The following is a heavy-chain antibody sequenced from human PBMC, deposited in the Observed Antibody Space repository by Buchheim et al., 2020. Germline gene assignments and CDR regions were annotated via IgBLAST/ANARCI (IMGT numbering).Heavy chain of an antibody. Sequence: EVQLVASGGGLVQPGRSLRLSCIGFGFTFGDYAVTWVRQAPGKGLEWVGFIRTKGYTEETKYAASVKGRFTIARDDSKGIAYLQMNGLKTEDTALYYCMVYYDTSGYYGIDYWGQGAL. J-gene: IGHJ4*02. CDR2: IRTKGYTEET. CDR3: MVYYDTSGYYGIDY. V-gene: IGHV3-49*04. D-gene: IGHD3-22*01. CDR1: GFTFGDYA.